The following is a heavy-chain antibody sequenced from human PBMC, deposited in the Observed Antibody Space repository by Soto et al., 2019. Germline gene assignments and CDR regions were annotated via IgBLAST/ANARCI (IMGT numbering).Heavy chain of an antibody. CDR1: GYTFTSYD. J-gene: IGHJ6*02. Sequence: QVQLVQSGAEVKKPGASVKVSCKASGYTFTSYDISWVRQATGQGLEWMGWMNPNSGNTGYAQKFQGRVTMTRNTARSAAYMELSRLSAEATAVYYWGIEKTSYGMDVWGQGTTVTVSS. V-gene: IGHV1-8*02. CDR3: GIEKTSYGMDV. CDR2: MNPNSGNT.